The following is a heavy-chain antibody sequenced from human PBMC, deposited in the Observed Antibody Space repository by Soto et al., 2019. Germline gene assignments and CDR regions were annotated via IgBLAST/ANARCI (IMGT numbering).Heavy chain of an antibody. CDR3: ARLTAVAGDLDY. D-gene: IGHD6-19*01. Sequence: SETLSLTCTVSGGSISSYYWSWIRQPPGKGLEWIGYIYYSGSTNYNPSLKSRVTISVDTSKNQFSLKLSSVTAADTAVYYCARLTAVAGDLDYWGQGTLVTVSS. J-gene: IGHJ4*02. CDR2: IYYSGST. CDR1: GGSISSYY. V-gene: IGHV4-59*08.